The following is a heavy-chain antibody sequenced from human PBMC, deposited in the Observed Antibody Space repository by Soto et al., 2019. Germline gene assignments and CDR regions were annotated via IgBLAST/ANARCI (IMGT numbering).Heavy chain of an antibody. V-gene: IGHV3-30-3*01. CDR2: ISYDGNNK. J-gene: IGHJ6*02. CDR1: GFTFSSYA. Sequence: GGSLRLSCAASGFTFSSYALHWVRQAPGKGLEWVTVISYDGNNKYYADSVEGRFTISRDNSKNTLYLQMNSLRTEDTGVYYCAKDPPRVYYYYGMDVWGQGTTVTVSS. CDR3: AKDPPRVYYYYGMDV.